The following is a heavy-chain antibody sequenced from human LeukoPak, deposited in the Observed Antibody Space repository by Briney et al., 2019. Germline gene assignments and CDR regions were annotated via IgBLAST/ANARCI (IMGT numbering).Heavy chain of an antibody. CDR3: TRVFGGYDVSDY. Sequence: GGSLRLSCAASGFTFSSFWMSWARQAPGKGLEWVANIKKDGSQKYYVDSVEGRFTISRDNAKNSLYLQMDSLRVDDMAVYYCTRVFGGYDVSDYWGQGTLVTVSS. CDR2: IKKDGSQK. J-gene: IGHJ4*02. V-gene: IGHV3-7*03. CDR1: GFTFSSFW. D-gene: IGHD3-3*01.